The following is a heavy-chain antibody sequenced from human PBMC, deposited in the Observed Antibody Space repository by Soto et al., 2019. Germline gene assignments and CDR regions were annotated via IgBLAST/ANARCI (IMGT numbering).Heavy chain of an antibody. D-gene: IGHD4-17*01. CDR2: ISGSGGST. CDR1: GFTFSSYA. CDR3: VLDYGGNSVGWYYFDY. V-gene: IGHV3-23*01. Sequence: GGSLRLSCAASGFTFSSYAMSWVRQAPGKGLEWVSAISGSGGSTYYADSVKGRFTISRDNSKNTLYLQMNSLRAEDTAVYYCVLDYGGNSVGWYYFDYWGQGTLVTVSS. J-gene: IGHJ4*02.